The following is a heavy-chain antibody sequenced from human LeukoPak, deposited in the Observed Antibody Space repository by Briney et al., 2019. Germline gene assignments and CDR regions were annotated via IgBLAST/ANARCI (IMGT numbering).Heavy chain of an antibody. J-gene: IGHJ4*02. CDR1: GFTFSSYG. V-gene: IGHV3-30*02. Sequence: GGSLRLSCAASGFTFSSYGMHWVRQAPDKGLEWVAFIRYDGSNKYYADSVKGRFTISRDNSKNTLYLQMNSLRAEDTAVYYCAKDLPYYFDYWGQGTLVTVSS. CDR2: IRYDGSNK. CDR3: AKDLPYYFDY.